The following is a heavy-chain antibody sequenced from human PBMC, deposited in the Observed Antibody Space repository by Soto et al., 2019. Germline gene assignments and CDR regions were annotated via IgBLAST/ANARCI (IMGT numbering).Heavy chain of an antibody. Sequence: SGPTLVNPTQTLTLTCSFSGFSLSTDGVGIGWIRQPPGKGLEWLALIFWDGDRRHNPSLKSRLTITTDTSKTQVVLTMTNMDPVDTATYYCAHSLRRASCGGGNCYFFDFWGQGTPVTVSS. V-gene: IGHV2-5*02. CDR2: IFWDGDR. D-gene: IGHD2-21*01. J-gene: IGHJ4*02. CDR1: GFSLSTDGVG. CDR3: AHSLRRASCGGGNCYFFDF.